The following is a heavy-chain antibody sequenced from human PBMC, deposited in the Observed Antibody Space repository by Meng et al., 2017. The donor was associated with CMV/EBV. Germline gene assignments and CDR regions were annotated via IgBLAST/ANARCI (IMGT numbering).Heavy chain of an antibody. CDR2: ISSSGSTI. CDR1: GFTFSSYE. V-gene: IGHV3-48*03. Sequence: GESLKIFCAASGFTFSSYEMNWVRQAPGKGVEWVSYISSSGSTIYYADSVKGRFTISRDNAKNSLYLQMNSLRAEDTAVYYCASFSPLYCSSTSCSNNWFDPWGQGTLVTVSS. D-gene: IGHD2-2*01. CDR3: ASFSPLYCSSTSCSNNWFDP. J-gene: IGHJ5*02.